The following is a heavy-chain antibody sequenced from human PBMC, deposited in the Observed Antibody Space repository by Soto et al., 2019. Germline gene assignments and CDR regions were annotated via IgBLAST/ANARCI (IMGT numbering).Heavy chain of an antibody. CDR3: ARDARNYYDSSGYYHAY. V-gene: IGHV3-53*01. CDR2: IYSGGST. Sequence: AGGSLRLSCAASGFTVSSNYMSWVRQAPGKGLEWVSVIYSGGSTYYADSVKGRFTISRDNSKNTLYLQMNSLRAEDTAVYYCARDARNYYDSSGYYHAYWGQGTLVTVSS. J-gene: IGHJ4*02. CDR1: GFTVSSNY. D-gene: IGHD3-22*01.